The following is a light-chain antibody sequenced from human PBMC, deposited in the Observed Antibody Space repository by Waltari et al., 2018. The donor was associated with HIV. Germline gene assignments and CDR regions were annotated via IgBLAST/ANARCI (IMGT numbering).Light chain of an antibody. CDR1: NFDVGAYEY. V-gene: IGLV2-14*01. CDR3: TSYTVTNTYV. J-gene: IGLJ1*01. CDR2: EVS. Sequence: QSALTQLAPVSGSPGQSITISCAGTNFDVGAYEYVSWFQQHPGKAPKLLISEVSARPPGVSERFSGSKSGNTASLTISGLQAEDEADYYCTSYTVTNTYVFGTGTKVAVL.